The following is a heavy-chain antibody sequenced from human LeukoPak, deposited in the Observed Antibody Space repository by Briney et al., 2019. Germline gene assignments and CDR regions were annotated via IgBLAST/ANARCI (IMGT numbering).Heavy chain of an antibody. J-gene: IGHJ4*02. Sequence: SETLSLTCAVYGGSFSGYYWSWIRQPPGKGLEWIGEINHSGSTNYNPSLKSRVTISVDTSKNQFSLKLSSVTAADTAVYYCARTAAAGGGLDYFDYWGQGTLVTVSS. CDR2: INHSGST. CDR1: GGSFSGYY. V-gene: IGHV4-34*01. CDR3: ARTAAAGGGLDYFDY. D-gene: IGHD6-13*01.